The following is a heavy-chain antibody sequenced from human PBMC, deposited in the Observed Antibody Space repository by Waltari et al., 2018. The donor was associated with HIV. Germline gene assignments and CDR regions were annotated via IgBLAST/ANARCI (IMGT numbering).Heavy chain of an antibody. CDR2: IFYSGTT. J-gene: IGHJ4*02. CDR3: ARHKNRGSYFPVDF. Sequence: QLQLPESGPGLVKPSETLSLTCLVPGFSISSNNYYWGWSRQPTGKGLEWIGNIFYSGTTNYNPSLESRVTISIDTSKSQFSLNLDSVTAADTAIYYCARHKNRGSYFPVDFWGQGTLVAVSS. V-gene: IGHV4-39*07. D-gene: IGHD1-26*01. CDR1: GFSISSNNYY.